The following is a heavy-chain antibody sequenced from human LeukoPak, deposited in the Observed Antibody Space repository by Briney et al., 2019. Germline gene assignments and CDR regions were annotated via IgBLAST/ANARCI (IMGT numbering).Heavy chain of an antibody. CDR2: INAGNGNT. CDR3: AREGGGYSSSWSPFDY. V-gene: IGHV1-3*01. J-gene: IGHJ4*02. Sequence: GASVKVSCKASGYTFTSYAMHWVRQAPGQRLEWMGWINAGNGNTKYSQKFQGRVTITRDTSASTAYMELSSLRSEDTAVYYCAREGGGYSSSWSPFDYWGQGTLVTVSS. CDR1: GYTFTSYA. D-gene: IGHD6-13*01.